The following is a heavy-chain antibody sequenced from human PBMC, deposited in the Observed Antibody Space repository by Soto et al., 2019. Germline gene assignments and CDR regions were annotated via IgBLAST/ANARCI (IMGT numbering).Heavy chain of an antibody. Sequence: ASVKVSCKASGYTFTSYYMHWVRQAPGQGLEWMGIINPSGGSTSYAQKFQGRVTMTRDTSTSTVYMELSSLRSEDTAVYYCARERAVLRYFDWLPGSPTWYYGMDVWGQGTTVTVSS. CDR1: GYTFTSYY. D-gene: IGHD3-9*01. CDR2: INPSGGST. J-gene: IGHJ6*02. CDR3: ARERAVLRYFDWLPGSPTWYYGMDV. V-gene: IGHV1-46*01.